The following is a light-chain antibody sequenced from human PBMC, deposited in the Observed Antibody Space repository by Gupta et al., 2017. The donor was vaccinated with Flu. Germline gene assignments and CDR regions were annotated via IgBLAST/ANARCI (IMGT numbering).Light chain of an antibody. V-gene: IGKV3-20*01. CDR1: GRVGSKE. J-gene: IGKJ2*01. Sequence: LSPGEGGPIPSRAGGRVGSKEVYWYQQKPGQAPSPLILSASSRAAGIPDRFSGSGSGTDFTLTISRLEPEDFAVYYCQQCSRSPHTFGQGTKLEIK. CDR3: QQCSRSPHT. CDR2: SAS.